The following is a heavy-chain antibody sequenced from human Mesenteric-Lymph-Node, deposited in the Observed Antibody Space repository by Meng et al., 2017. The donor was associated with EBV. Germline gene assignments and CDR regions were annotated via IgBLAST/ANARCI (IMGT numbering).Heavy chain of an antibody. Sequence: LRGSGPGVVSPSGTLSPVGAVPGGSIHSNNWWIWVRQPPGKGLEWIAEIYHSGTSNYNPSLKSRLTVSVDKSKNQFSLKLTSVTAADTAVYYCARDLLRGVIHSWGQGTLVTVSS. CDR3: ARDLLRGVIHS. D-gene: IGHD3-10*01. CDR1: GGSIHSNNW. J-gene: IGHJ4*02. V-gene: IGHV4-4*02. CDR2: IYHSGTS.